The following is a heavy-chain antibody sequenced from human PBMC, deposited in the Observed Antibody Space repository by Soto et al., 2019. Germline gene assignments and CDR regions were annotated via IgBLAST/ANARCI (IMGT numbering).Heavy chain of an antibody. Sequence: QVQLVESGGGVVQPGRPLRLSCAASGFTFSSYAMHWVRQAPGKGLEWVAVISYDGSNKYYADSVKGRFTISRDNSKNTLYLQMNSLRAEDTAVYYCARDGGYCSSTSCYYNWFDPWGQGTLVTVSS. V-gene: IGHV3-30-3*01. CDR2: ISYDGSNK. CDR1: GFTFSSYA. D-gene: IGHD2-2*01. CDR3: ARDGGYCSSTSCYYNWFDP. J-gene: IGHJ5*02.